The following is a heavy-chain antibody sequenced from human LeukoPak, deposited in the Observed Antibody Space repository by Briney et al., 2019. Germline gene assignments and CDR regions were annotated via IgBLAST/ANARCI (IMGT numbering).Heavy chain of an antibody. V-gene: IGHV3-30*18. D-gene: IGHD2-15*01. CDR1: GFTFSRHG. J-gene: IGHJ4*02. CDR3: ANRVIGYCFDY. CDR2: ISNDGSRK. Sequence: GGSLRLSCAPSGFTFSRHGMHWVRQAPGKGLEWVAIISNDGSRKYYAHSVKGRFTISRDNSKNTLYLQMNSLRAEDTALYYCANRVIGYCFDYWGQGTLVTVSS.